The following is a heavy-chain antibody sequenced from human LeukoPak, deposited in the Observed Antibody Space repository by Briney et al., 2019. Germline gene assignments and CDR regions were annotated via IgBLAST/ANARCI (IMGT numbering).Heavy chain of an antibody. CDR2: INSDGSST. CDR3: ARWGYFDGPYAFDI. CDR1: GFTFSSYW. V-gene: IGHV3-74*01. J-gene: IGHJ3*02. Sequence: GGSLRLSCAASGFTFSSYWMHWVRQAPGKGLVWVPRINSDGSSTSYADSVKGRFTISRDNAKNTLYLQMNSLRAEDTAVYYCARWGYFDGPYAFDIWGQGTMVTVSS. D-gene: IGHD3-9*01.